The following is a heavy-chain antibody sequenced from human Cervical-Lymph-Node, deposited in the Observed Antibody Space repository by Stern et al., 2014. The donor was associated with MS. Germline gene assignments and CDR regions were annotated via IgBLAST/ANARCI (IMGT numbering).Heavy chain of an antibody. D-gene: IGHD3-22*01. V-gene: IGHV2-70*01. J-gene: IGHJ4*02. CDR3: ARIGGRYYDSSGYYDY. CDR1: GFSLSTSGMC. CDR2: IDWDDDK. Sequence: QVTLRESGPALVKPTQTLTLTCTFSGFSLSTSGMCVSWIRQPPGKALEWLALIDWDDDKYYSTSLKTRLTISKDTSKNQVVLTMTNMDPVDTATYYCARIGGRYYDSSGYYDYWGQGTLVTVSS.